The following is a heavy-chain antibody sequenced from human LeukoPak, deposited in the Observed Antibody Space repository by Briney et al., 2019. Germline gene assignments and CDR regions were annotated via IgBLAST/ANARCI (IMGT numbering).Heavy chain of an antibody. CDR2: IYYSGST. CDR3: ARDYGSYGRGAFDI. D-gene: IGHD1-26*01. CDR1: GGSISSSSYY. Sequence: PSGTLSLTCTVSGGSISSSSYYWGWIRQPPGKGLEWIASIYYSGSTYYNPSLKSRATISVDTSKNQLSLKLSSVTAADTAVYYCARDYGSYGRGAFDIWGQGTMVTVSS. V-gene: IGHV4-39*07. J-gene: IGHJ3*02.